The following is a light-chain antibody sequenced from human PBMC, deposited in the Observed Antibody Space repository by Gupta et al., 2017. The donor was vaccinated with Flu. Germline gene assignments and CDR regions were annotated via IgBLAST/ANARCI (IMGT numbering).Light chain of an antibody. CDR1: SSDVGTFNL. V-gene: IGLV2-23*02. Sequence: QSALPQPTSLSRSPGQSMTISCTGTSSDVGTFNLVSWDQPQPGQAPKLIISEVPKRPSGVSTRFSGSKSGNTASLTISGLQAEDEADYYCCSYAGSSILVFGGGTKLTVL. J-gene: IGLJ3*02. CDR2: EVP. CDR3: CSYAGSSILV.